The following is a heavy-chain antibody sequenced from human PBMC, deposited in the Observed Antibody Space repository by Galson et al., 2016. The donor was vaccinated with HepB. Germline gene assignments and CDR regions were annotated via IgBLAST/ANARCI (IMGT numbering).Heavy chain of an antibody. CDR3: AYFDF. CDR2: IENYGSTT. Sequence: SLRLSCAASGVDLNYHWTHWVRQGPGRELVWVAGIENYGSTTTYYADSVKGRFTVSRDNAKNTMYLQMNSLRVGDTAVYYCAYFDFWGQGALVTVSS. J-gene: IGHJ4*02. V-gene: IGHV3-74*03. CDR1: GVDLNYHW.